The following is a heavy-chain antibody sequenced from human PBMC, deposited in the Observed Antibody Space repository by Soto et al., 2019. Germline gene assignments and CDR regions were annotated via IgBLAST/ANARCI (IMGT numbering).Heavy chain of an antibody. V-gene: IGHV4-31*03. Sequence: SETLTLTCTVPGGTMISADHYWTWIRPRTEEDLERLGYINHRGRLYYNPSLKSRVSMSVDTSKNQSSLNLSSVTAADTAVYYCARELPQRQGRNMDVWGQGPTVTVSS. CDR2: INHRGRL. D-gene: IGHD1-1*01. CDR3: ARELPQRQGRNMDV. J-gene: IGHJ6*02. CDR1: GGTMISADHY.